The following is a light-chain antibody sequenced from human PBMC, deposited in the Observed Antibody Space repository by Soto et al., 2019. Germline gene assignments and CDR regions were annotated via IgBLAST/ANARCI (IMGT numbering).Light chain of an antibody. Sequence: DIVMTQSPDSLAVSLGERATINCKSSQSVLYSSSNKNYLAWYQQKPGQPPNLLIYWASTLESGVPDRFSGRGSWTDFTLTISSLQAEDVAVYYCQQYYTTPLTFGQGTKLEIK. J-gene: IGKJ2*01. CDR1: QSVLYSSSNKNY. CDR3: QQYYTTPLT. V-gene: IGKV4-1*01. CDR2: WAS.